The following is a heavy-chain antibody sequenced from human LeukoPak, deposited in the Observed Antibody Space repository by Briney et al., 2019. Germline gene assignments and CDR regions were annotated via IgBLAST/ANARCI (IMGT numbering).Heavy chain of an antibody. J-gene: IGHJ4*02. CDR1: GYTFTSYD. CDR2: MNPNSGNT. Sequence: ASVKVSCTASGYTFTSYDINWVRQASGQGLEWMGWMNPNSGNTGYAQRFQGRVTMTRDTSISTAYMELRSLRSDDTAVYYCARMYYDYVWGSYRWYYFDYWGQGTLVTVSS. V-gene: IGHV1-8*01. D-gene: IGHD3-16*02. CDR3: ARMYYDYVWGSYRWYYFDY.